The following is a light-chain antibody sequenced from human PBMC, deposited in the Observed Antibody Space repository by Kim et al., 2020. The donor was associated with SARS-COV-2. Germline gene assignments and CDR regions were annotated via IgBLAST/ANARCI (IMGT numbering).Light chain of an antibody. CDR3: QQYNSYSPWT. J-gene: IGKJ1*01. CDR2: KAS. CDR1: QTISSW. Sequence: DIQMTQSPSTLSASVGDRVTITCRASQTISSWLAWYQQKPGKAPKLLIYKASSLKSGVPSRFSGSGSGTEFTLTISSLQPDDSATYYCQQYNSYSPWTFGQGTKVDIK. V-gene: IGKV1-5*03.